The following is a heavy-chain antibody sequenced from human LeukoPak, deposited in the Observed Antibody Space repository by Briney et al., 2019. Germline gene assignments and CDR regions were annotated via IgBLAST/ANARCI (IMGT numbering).Heavy chain of an antibody. Sequence: SVKVSCKASGGTFSSYAISWVRQAPGQGLEWMGGIIPIFGTANYAQKFQGRVTITTDESTSTAYMELSSLRSEDTAVYYCARSASVPIPAAPMDVWGKGTTVTVSS. CDR1: GGTFSSYA. V-gene: IGHV1-69*05. CDR2: IIPIFGTA. D-gene: IGHD2-2*01. CDR3: ARSASVPIPAAPMDV. J-gene: IGHJ6*03.